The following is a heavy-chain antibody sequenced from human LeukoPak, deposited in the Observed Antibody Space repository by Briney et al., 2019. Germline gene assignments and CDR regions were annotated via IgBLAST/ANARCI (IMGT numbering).Heavy chain of an antibody. V-gene: IGHV3-33*01. D-gene: IGHD4-11*01. CDR1: GFTFSSYV. J-gene: IGHJ6*02. Sequence: GRSLRLSCAASGFTFSSYVMHWVRQAPGKGLEWVAVIWHDGRNKYYADSVKGRFTISRDNSKNTLYLQMNSLRAEDTAVYYCARERVTALPGGNHYYYGMDVWGQGTTVTVSS. CDR2: IWHDGRNK. CDR3: ARERVTALPGGNHYYYGMDV.